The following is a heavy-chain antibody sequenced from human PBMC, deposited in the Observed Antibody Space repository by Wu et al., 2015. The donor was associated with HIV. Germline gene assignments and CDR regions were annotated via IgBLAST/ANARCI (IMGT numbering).Heavy chain of an antibody. V-gene: IGHV1-46*01. D-gene: IGHD3-22*01. CDR2: INPSGGST. CDR3: ARGTNYYDSSGTDAFDI. J-gene: IGHJ3*02. CDR1: GYTFTSYY. Sequence: QVQLVQSGAEVKKPGASVKVSCKASGYTFTSYYMHWVRQAPGQGLEWMGIINPSGGSTSYAQKFQGRVTMTRDTSTSTVYMELSSLRSEDTAVYYCARGTNYYDSSGTDAFDIWGQGTMVTVSS.